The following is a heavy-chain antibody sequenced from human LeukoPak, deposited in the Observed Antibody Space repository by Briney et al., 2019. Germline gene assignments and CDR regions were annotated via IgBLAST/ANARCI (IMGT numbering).Heavy chain of an antibody. J-gene: IGHJ5*02. CDR2: ISSNGGST. CDR3: ARAYYDILTGYPTAWGPIDP. CDR1: GFTFSSYA. Sequence: PGGSLRLSCAASGFTFSSYAMHWVRQAPGKGLEYVSAISSNGGSTYYANSVKGRFTISRDNSKNTLYLQMGSLRAEDMAVYYCARAYYDILTGYPTAWGPIDPWGQGTLVTVSS. V-gene: IGHV3-64*01. D-gene: IGHD3-9*01.